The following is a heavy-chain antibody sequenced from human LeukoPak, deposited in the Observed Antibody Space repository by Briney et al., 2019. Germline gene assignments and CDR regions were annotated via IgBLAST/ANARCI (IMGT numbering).Heavy chain of an antibody. J-gene: IGHJ4*02. Sequence: ASVKVSCKASGYTFSSDGISWVRQAPGQGLEWMGWINPNSGGTKYPQKFQGRVTMTRDTSISTAYMELSSLRSEDTAVYFCARELRVAAAGHFDSWGQGTLVTVSS. CDR1: GYTFSSDG. CDR3: ARELRVAAAGHFDS. V-gene: IGHV1-2*02. CDR2: INPNSGGT. D-gene: IGHD6-13*01.